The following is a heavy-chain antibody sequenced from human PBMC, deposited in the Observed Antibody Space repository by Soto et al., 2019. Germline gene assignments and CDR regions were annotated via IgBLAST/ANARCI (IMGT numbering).Heavy chain of an antibody. D-gene: IGHD3-16*01. V-gene: IGHV3-48*02. J-gene: IGHJ6*02. CDR3: ARSYGYYYYYGMDV. CDR1: GFTFISYS. CDR2: ISSSSSTI. Sequence: EVQLVESGGGLVQPGGSLRLSCAASGFTFISYSMNWVRQAPGKGLEWVSYISSSSSTIYYADSVKGRFTISRDNAKNSLYLQMNSLRDEDTAVYYCARSYGYYYYYGMDVWGQGTTVTVSS.